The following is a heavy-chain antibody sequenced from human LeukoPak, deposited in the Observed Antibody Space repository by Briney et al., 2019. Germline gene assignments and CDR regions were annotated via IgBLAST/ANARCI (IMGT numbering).Heavy chain of an antibody. V-gene: IGHV3-21*01. CDR2: ISSSSSYI. CDR1: GFTFSSYS. D-gene: IGHD5-18*01. CDR3: ARGVQLWYTAAAFDI. J-gene: IGHJ3*02. Sequence: PGGSLRLSCAASGFTFSSYSMNWVRQAPGKGLEWVPSISSSSSYIYYADSVKGRFTISRDNAKNSLYLQMNCLRAEDTAVYYCARGVQLWYTAAAFDIWGQGTMVTVSS.